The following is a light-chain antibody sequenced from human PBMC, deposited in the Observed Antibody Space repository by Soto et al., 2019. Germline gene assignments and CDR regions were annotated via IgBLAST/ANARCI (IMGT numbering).Light chain of an antibody. J-gene: IGKJ4*01. CDR2: GVS. CDR3: QQSYTLPVT. Sequence: DIQMTQSPSSLSASIGYRVTITCRASQSIDTYLSWYQKKPGKAPKLLMFGVSNLESGVPSRISGSGSGTDFTLTITSLEVDDFATYYCQQSYTLPVTFGGGTRVEIK. V-gene: IGKV1-39*01. CDR1: QSIDTY.